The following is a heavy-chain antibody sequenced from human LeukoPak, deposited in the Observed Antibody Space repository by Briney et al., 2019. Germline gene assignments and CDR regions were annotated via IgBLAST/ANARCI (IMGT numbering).Heavy chain of an antibody. J-gene: IGHJ6*03. CDR2: IIPIFGTA. Sequence: ASVKVSCKASGGTFSSYSISWVRQAPGQGLEWMGGIIPIFGTANYAQKFQGRVTITADESTSTAYMELSSLRSEDTAVYYCASPFVVKGYCSSTSCLSYYYYYMDVWGKGPTVTVSS. V-gene: IGHV1-69*01. CDR1: GGTFSSYS. CDR3: ASPFVVKGYCSSTSCLSYYYYYMDV. D-gene: IGHD2-2*01.